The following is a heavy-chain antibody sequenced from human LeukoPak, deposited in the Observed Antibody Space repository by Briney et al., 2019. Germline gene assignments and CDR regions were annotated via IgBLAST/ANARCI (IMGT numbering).Heavy chain of an antibody. CDR2: INPNSGGT. D-gene: IGHD2-8*01. Sequence: ASVKVSCKASGYTFTGYYMHWVRQAPGQGLEWMGWINPNSGGTNYAQKFQGRVTMTRDTSISTAYMELSRLRSDDTAVYYCARGGGCESTRCMLWDYYYYMDVWGKGTTVTVSS. CDR3: ARGGGCESTRCMLWDYYYYMDV. CDR1: GYTFTGYY. V-gene: IGHV1-2*02. J-gene: IGHJ6*03.